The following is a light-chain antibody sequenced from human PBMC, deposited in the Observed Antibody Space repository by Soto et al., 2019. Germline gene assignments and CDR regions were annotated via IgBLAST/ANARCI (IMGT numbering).Light chain of an antibody. V-gene: IGKV2-30*01. J-gene: IGKJ2*01. CDR2: LVS. Sequence: DVVLTQSPLSLPVTLGQPASISCRSSQSLQYSDGNTYFHWFQQRPGQSPRRLIYLVSNRVSGVVARWKGIRSGNDFIMRISRLEAEDVCVYYCLLCVYGTPYSFGQGKKLEI. CDR3: LLCVYGTPYS. CDR1: QSLQYSDGNTY.